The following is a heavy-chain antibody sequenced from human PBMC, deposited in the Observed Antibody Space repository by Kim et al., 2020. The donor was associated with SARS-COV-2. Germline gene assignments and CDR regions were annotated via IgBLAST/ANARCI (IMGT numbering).Heavy chain of an antibody. J-gene: IGHJ3*02. CDR1: GWSFSGYY. V-gene: IGHV4-34*01. CDR3: AGDNPTYYYGSGNYRAFDI. D-gene: IGHD3-10*01. CDR2: INHSGST. Sequence: SETLSLTCAVYGWSFSGYYWSWIRQPPGKGLEWIGEINHSGSTNYNPSLKSRVTISVDTSKNQFSLKLSSVTAADTAVYYCAGDNPTYYYGSGNYRAFDIWGQGTMVTVSS.